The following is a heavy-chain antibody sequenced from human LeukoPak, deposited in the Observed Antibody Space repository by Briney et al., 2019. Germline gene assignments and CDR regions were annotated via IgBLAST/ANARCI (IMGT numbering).Heavy chain of an antibody. J-gene: IGHJ3*02. D-gene: IGHD6-19*01. CDR2: IKSKTEGGTT. V-gene: IGHV3-15*01. CDR3: ATASSKAVKDSLDI. CDR1: GFSLTNAW. Sequence: GGSLRLSCSASGFSLTNAWMTWVRQAPGKGLEWVGRIKSKTEGGTTDYAAPVKDIFFVSRDDSKNTVYLQLNNLKTEDTAVYYCATASSKAVKDSLDIWGQGTMVSVSS.